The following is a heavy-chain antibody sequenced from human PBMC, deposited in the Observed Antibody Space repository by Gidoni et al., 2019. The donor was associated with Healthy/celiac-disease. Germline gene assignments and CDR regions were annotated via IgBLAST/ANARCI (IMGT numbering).Heavy chain of an antibody. CDR3: ARGGSSWSLYYYYYGMDV. D-gene: IGHD6-13*01. J-gene: IGHJ6*02. V-gene: IGHV1-46*01. Sequence: QAPGQGLEWMGIINPSGGSTSYEQKFQGRVTMTSDTSTSTVYMELSSLRSEDTAVYYCARGGSSWSLYYYYYGMDVWGQGTTVTVSS. CDR2: INPSGGST.